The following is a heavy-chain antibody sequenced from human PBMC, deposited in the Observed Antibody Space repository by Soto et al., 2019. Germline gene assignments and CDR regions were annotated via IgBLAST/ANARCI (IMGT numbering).Heavy chain of an antibody. CDR3: AKNGQPPYYYYGLDV. CDR2: ISGYNGDT. V-gene: IGHV1-18*01. CDR1: GYTFTRYG. J-gene: IGHJ6*02. D-gene: IGHD2-8*01. Sequence: ASVKVSCKASGYTFTRYGISWVRQAPGQGLEWMGWISGYNGDTNYAQKFQDRVSMTIDTSTGTAYMELRSLTSDDTTIYYCAKNGQPPYYYYGLDVWG.